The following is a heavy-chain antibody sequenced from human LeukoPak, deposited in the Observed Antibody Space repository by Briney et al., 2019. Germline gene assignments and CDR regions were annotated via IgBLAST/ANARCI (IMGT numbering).Heavy chain of an antibody. CDR2: ISGSGGST. D-gene: IGHD3-10*01. Sequence: TGGSLRLSCAASGFTFSSYAMSWVRQAPGKGLEWVSAISGSGGSTYYADSVKGRFTISRDNSKNTLYLQMNSLRAEDTAVYYCAKAGGGSGSYYHYYFDYWGQGTLVTVSS. V-gene: IGHV3-23*01. J-gene: IGHJ4*02. CDR3: AKAGGGSGSYYHYYFDY. CDR1: GFTFSSYA.